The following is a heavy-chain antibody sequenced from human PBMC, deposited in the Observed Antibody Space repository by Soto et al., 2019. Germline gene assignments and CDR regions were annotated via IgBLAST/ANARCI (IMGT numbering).Heavy chain of an antibody. CDR3: AGDLFRGAYDYIWARPDY. J-gene: IGHJ4*02. D-gene: IGHD3-16*01. CDR1: GYTFTSYC. V-gene: IGHV1-18*01. CDR2: LSAYNGNT. Sequence: QVQLVQSGAEVKKPGASVKVSCKASGYTFTSYCISWVRQAPGQGLEWMGWLSAYNGNTNYAKKLQGIATMTTDTTTSKDYMELRSLRSNDTAVYYCAGDLFRGAYDYIWARPDYWGQGTLVTVSS.